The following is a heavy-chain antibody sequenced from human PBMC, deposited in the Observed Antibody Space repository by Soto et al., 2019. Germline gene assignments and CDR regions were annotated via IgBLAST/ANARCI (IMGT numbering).Heavy chain of an antibody. V-gene: IGHV4-31*03. D-gene: IGHD2-15*01. J-gene: IGHJ4*02. CDR2: IYYSGST. Sequence: SETLSLTCTVSGGSLSSGAYYWSWIRQHPGKGLEWIGYIYYSGSTYYNPSLESRVTLSVDTSTKQFSLKVSSVTAADTAVYYCARANYFESSGGSCYRGAPDYWGQGTLVTDSS. CDR1: GGSLSSGAYY. CDR3: ARANYFESSGGSCYRGAPDY.